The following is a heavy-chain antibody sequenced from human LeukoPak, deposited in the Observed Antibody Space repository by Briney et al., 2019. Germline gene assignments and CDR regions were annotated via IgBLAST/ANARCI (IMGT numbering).Heavy chain of an antibody. D-gene: IGHD2-15*01. J-gene: IGHJ4*02. CDR2: TYSGGNT. V-gene: IGHV3-66*01. Sequence: GGSLRLSCTVSGFTVSSNSMSWVRQAPGKGLEWVSFTYSGGNTHYSDSVKGRFTISRDNAKNSLYLQMNSLRAEDTAVYYCARDQGRYCSGGSCSLFDYWGQGTLVTVSS. CDR3: ARDQGRYCSGGSCSLFDY. CDR1: GFTVSSNS.